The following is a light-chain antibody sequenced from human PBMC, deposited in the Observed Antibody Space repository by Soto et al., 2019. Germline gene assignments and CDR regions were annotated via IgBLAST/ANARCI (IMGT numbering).Light chain of an antibody. J-gene: IGKJ2*01. V-gene: IGKV3-20*01. CDR1: QSVSSSY. CDR3: QQYGSSPPT. CDR2: GAS. Sequence: EIVLTQSPGTLSLSPGERATLACRASQSVSSSYLAWYQHKPGQAPRLLIYGASSRATGIPDRFSGSGSGTDFTITISILEPEDLAVYYCQQYGSSPPTFGQGTKLEIK.